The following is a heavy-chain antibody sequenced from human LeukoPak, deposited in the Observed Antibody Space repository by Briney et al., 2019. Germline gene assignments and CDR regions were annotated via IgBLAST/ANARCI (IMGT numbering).Heavy chain of an antibody. D-gene: IGHD3-10*01. CDR2: IHYSGYT. J-gene: IGHJ4*02. CDR3: ARDQDYYGSGSYGPDY. Sequence: SETLSLTYTVSGDSISSYYWSWIRQPPGRGLEWIGYIHYSGYTNYNPSLKSRVTISVDTSKNQFSLKLSSVTAADTAVYYCARDQDYYGSGSYGPDYWGQGTLVTVSS. V-gene: IGHV4-59*12. CDR1: GDSISSYY.